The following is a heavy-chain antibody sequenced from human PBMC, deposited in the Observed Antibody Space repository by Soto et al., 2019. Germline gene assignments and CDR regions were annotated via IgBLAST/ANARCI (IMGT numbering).Heavy chain of an antibody. CDR1: GDSISSGDYY. V-gene: IGHV4-39*01. CDR3: ARANVEMATIDAFDI. J-gene: IGHJ3*02. CDR2: IYYSGTT. Sequence: PSETLCVTCTVSGDSISSGDYYWSRVRQSPGKGLEWIGSIYYSGTTYYNPSLKSRLTISVDTSKNQFSLKLSSVTAADTAVYYCARANVEMATIDAFDIWGQGTMVTVSS. D-gene: IGHD5-12*01.